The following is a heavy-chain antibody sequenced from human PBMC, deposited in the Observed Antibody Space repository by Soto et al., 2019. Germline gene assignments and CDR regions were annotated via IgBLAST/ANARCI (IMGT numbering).Heavy chain of an antibody. CDR2: ISTYNGDT. Sequence: ASVEVSCKASGYTVNRSGISGVRQAPGQGLEWMGWISTYNGDTNYAQTFQGRVTMTTDTSTSTVHMEVRSLRSDDTAVYYCAREGVAPYYYYGMDVWGQGTPVTVSS. J-gene: IGHJ6*02. D-gene: IGHD5-12*01. CDR1: GYTVNRSG. CDR3: AREGVAPYYYYGMDV. V-gene: IGHV1-18*01.